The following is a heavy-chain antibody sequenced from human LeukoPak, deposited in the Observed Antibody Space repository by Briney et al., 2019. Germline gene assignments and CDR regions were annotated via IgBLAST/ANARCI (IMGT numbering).Heavy chain of an antibody. CDR2: IIPIFGTA. CDR3: ARGKYSYSPFDY. D-gene: IGHD5-18*01. Sequence: GASVRVSCKASGGTFSSYAISWVRQAPGQGREWMGGIIPIFGTANYAQKFQGRVTITADESTSTAYMELSSLRSEDTALYYCARGKYSYSPFDYWGQGTLVTVSS. J-gene: IGHJ4*02. V-gene: IGHV1-69*13. CDR1: GGTFSSYA.